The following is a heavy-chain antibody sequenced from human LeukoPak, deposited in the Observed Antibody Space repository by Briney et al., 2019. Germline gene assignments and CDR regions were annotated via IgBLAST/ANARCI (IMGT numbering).Heavy chain of an antibody. Sequence: GGSLRLSCSASGFTFISYAIHSVRQAPGRGLGWVAVISFHGTDSFYADSVKGRFTISRDNSKNTLYLQMSSLRADDTAVYYCTGGLAAAGDLDCWGQGTLVTVSS. CDR3: TGGLAAAGDLDC. V-gene: IGHV3-30*04. D-gene: IGHD6-13*01. CDR2: ISFHGTDS. J-gene: IGHJ4*02. CDR1: GFTFISYA.